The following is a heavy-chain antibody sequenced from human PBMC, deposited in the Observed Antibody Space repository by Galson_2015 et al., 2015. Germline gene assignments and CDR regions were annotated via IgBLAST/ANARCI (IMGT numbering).Heavy chain of an antibody. Sequence: PALVKPTQTLTLTCTFSGFSLSTSGVGVGWIRQPPGKALEWLALIYWNDDKRYSPSLKSRLTITKDASKNQVVLTMANMDPVDTATYYCAHRQQLTRWRYYFDYWGQGTLVTVSS. CDR1: GFSLSTSGVG. D-gene: IGHD6-13*01. CDR2: IYWNDDK. CDR3: AHRQQLTRWRYYFDY. J-gene: IGHJ4*02. V-gene: IGHV2-5*01.